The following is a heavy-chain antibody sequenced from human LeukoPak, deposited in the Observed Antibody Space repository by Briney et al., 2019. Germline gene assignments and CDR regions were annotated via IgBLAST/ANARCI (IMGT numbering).Heavy chain of an antibody. V-gene: IGHV1-2*02. CDR2: INPNSGGT. CDR3: AKIALGRAFGLYHAFDI. J-gene: IGHJ3*02. D-gene: IGHD3-16*02. CDR1: GYTLTELS. Sequence: ASVKVSCKISGYTLTELSMNWVRQAPGQGLEWMGWINPNSGGTNYAQKFQGRVTMTRDTSISTAYMELSRLTSDDTAVYYCAKIALGRAFGLYHAFDIWGQGTMVTVSS.